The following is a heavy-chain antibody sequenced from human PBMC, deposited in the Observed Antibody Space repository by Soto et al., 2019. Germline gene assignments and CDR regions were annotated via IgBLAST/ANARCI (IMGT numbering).Heavy chain of an antibody. D-gene: IGHD3-22*01. Sequence: EVQLVESGGGLIQPGGSLRLSCAASGFTVSSNYMSWVRQAPGKGLEWVSVIYSGGSTYYADSVKGRFTISRDNSKNTLYLQMNSLRAEDTAVYYCARGGYYDSSGYSFIWGQGTLVTVSS. CDR3: ARGGYYDSSGYSFI. CDR2: IYSGGST. CDR1: GFTVSSNY. J-gene: IGHJ4*02. V-gene: IGHV3-53*01.